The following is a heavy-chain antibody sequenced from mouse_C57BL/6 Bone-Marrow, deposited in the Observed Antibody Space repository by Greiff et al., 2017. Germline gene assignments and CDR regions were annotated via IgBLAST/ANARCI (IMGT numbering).Heavy chain of an antibody. CDR2: IWTGGGT. Sequence: VQLVESGPGLVAPSQSLSITCTVSGFSLTSYAISWVRQPPGKGLEWLGVIWTGGGTNYNSALKSRLSISKDNSKSQVFLKMNSLQTDDTARYYCARLYGSSYRRYFDVWGTGTTVTVSS. J-gene: IGHJ1*03. CDR3: ARLYGSSYRRYFDV. CDR1: GFSLTSYA. V-gene: IGHV2-9-1*01. D-gene: IGHD1-1*01.